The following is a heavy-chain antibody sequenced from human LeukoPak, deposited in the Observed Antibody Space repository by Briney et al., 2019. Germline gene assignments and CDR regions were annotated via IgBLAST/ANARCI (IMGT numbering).Heavy chain of an antibody. CDR3: AKDGRMYSSGWYSYFDQ. J-gene: IGHJ4*02. Sequence: PGGSLRLSCAASRFTFSNYAMHWVRQAPGKGLEWVAVISYDGSNKYYADSVKGRFTISRDNSKNTVYLQVNSLRAEDTAVYYCAKDGRMYSSGWYSYFDQWGQGTLVTVSS. V-gene: IGHV3-30-3*01. CDR2: ISYDGSNK. CDR1: RFTFSNYA. D-gene: IGHD6-19*01.